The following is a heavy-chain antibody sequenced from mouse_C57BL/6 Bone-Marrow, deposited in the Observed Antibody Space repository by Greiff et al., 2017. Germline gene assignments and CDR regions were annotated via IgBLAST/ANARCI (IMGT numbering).Heavy chain of an antibody. CDR2: ISNGGGST. V-gene: IGHV5-12*01. J-gene: IGHJ4*01. CDR1: GFTFSDYY. Sequence: EVHLVESGGGLVQPGGSLKLSCAASGFTFSDYYMYWVRQTPEKRLEWVAYISNGGGSTYYPDTVKGRFTISRDNAKNTLYLQMSRLKSEDTAMXYCARHHDGYYYAMDYWGQGTSVTVSS. D-gene: IGHD2-3*01. CDR3: ARHHDGYYYAMDY.